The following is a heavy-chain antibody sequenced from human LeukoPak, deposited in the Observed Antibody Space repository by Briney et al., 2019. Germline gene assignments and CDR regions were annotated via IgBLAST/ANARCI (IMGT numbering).Heavy chain of an antibody. D-gene: IGHD1-26*01. V-gene: IGHV3-7*01. CDR3: ARDLWELPSIGPSWFGP. Sequence: GGSLRLSCAASGFTFSSYSMSWVRQAPGKGLEWVANIKQDGSEKYYVDSVKGRFTISRDNAKNSLYLQMNSLRAEDTAVYYCARDLWELPSIGPSWFGPWGQGTLVTVSS. J-gene: IGHJ5*02. CDR1: GFTFSSYS. CDR2: IKQDGSEK.